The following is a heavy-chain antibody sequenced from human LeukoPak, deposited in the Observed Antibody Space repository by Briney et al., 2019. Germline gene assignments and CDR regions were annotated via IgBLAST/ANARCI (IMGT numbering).Heavy chain of an antibody. CDR3: AITGDFWSGYRFDY. CDR2: IYYSGST. Sequence: SETLSLTCAVYGGSFSTYYWSWIRQPPGKGLEWIGYIYYSGSTYYNPSLKSRVTISVDTSKNQFSLKLSSVTAADTAVYYCAITGDFWSGYRFDYWGQGTLVTVSS. CDR1: GGSFSTYY. J-gene: IGHJ4*02. V-gene: IGHV4-59*06. D-gene: IGHD3-3*01.